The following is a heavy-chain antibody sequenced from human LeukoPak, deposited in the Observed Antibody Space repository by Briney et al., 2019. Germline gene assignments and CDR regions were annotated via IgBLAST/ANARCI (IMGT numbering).Heavy chain of an antibody. D-gene: IGHD4-11*01. CDR3: ARLGGGSDYSNYGDYFDY. J-gene: IGHJ4*02. CDR1: GYSFTSYW. CDR2: IYPGDSDT. Sequence: GESLKISCKGSGYSFTSYWIGWVRQMPGKGLEWMGIIYPGDSDTRYSPSFQGQVTISADKSISTAYLQWSSLEASDTAMYYCARLGGGSDYSNYGDYFDYWGQGTLVTVSS. V-gene: IGHV5-51*01.